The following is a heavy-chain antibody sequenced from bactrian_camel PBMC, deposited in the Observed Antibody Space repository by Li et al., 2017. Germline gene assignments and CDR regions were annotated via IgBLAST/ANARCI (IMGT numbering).Heavy chain of an antibody. CDR1: GYTRSDYY. CDR2: IVSPGIP. CDR3: AAGRPGSVRYRLSNRLVDF. Sequence: HVQLVESGGGSVQAGGSLKLTCVASGYTRSDYYMGWFRQTEGQEREAVADIVSPGIPMYANSVKGRFTISKDNVKNIVYLQMNDLKPEDTGMYYCAAGRPGSVRYRLSNRLVDFWGHGTQVTVS. J-gene: IGHJ4*01. D-gene: IGHD2*01. V-gene: IGHV3S53*01.